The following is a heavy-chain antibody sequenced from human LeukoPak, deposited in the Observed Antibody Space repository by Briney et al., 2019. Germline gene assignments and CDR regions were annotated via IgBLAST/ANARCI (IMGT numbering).Heavy chain of an antibody. Sequence: SETLSLTCTVSGGSISSYYWSWIRQPPGKGLEWIGYIYYSGSTNYNPSLKSRVTISVDTSKNQFSLKLSSVTAADTAVYYCARDRYSGYDRGWFDPWGQGTLVTVSS. CDR3: ARDRYSGYDRGWFDP. CDR2: IYYSGST. J-gene: IGHJ5*02. D-gene: IGHD5-12*01. CDR1: GGSISSYY. V-gene: IGHV4-59*01.